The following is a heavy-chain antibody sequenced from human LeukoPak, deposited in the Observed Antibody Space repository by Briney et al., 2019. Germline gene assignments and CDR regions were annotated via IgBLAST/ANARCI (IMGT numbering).Heavy chain of an antibody. CDR2: IYYSGST. Sequence: SETLSLTCTVSGGSISSSSYYWGWIRQPPGKGLEWIGSIYYSGSTYYNPSLKSRVTMSVDTSKNQFSLKLSSVTAADTAVYYCARRRVLRPDGAFDIWGQGTMVTVSS. V-gene: IGHV4-39*07. CDR1: GGSISSSSYY. CDR3: ARRRVLRPDGAFDI. J-gene: IGHJ3*02. D-gene: IGHD2-2*01.